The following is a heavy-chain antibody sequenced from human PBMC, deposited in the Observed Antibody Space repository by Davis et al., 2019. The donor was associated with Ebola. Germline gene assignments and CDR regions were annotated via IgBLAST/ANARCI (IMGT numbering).Heavy chain of an antibody. CDR3: ATARKYAFDI. D-gene: IGHD1-14*01. CDR1: GGSISSYY. Sequence: SETLSLTCSVSGGSISSYYWSWIRQPPGKGLEWIGYIYYSGSTNYNPSLKSRVTISVDTSKNQFSLKLSSVTAADTAVYYCATARKYAFDIWGQGTMVTVSS. J-gene: IGHJ3*02. CDR2: IYYSGST. V-gene: IGHV4-59*01.